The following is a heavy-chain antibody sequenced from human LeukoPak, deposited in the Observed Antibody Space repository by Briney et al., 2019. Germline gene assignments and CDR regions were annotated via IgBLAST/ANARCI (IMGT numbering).Heavy chain of an antibody. CDR1: GYTFTSYA. CDR2: INTGNGNT. V-gene: IGHV1-3*04. Sequence: GASVKLSCKASGYTFTSYAMHWVRRAPGQRLEWMGWINTGNGNTKYSQKFQGRVTITRDTSASTAYMELSSLRSEDTAVYYCARDGIYGDCDIWGQGTMVTVSS. J-gene: IGHJ3*02. CDR3: ARDGIYGDCDI. D-gene: IGHD4-17*01.